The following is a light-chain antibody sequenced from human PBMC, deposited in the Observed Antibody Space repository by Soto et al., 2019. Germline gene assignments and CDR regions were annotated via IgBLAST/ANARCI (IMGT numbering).Light chain of an antibody. CDR1: QSVSSY. Sequence: EIVLTQSPATLSLSPGERATLSCRASQSVSSYLAWYQQKPGQAPRLLIYDASNRATGIPGRFSGSGSGTDFTLTISSLEPEDFAVYYCQQRGNWPGTFGQGTKVDMK. CDR3: QQRGNWPGT. V-gene: IGKV3-11*01. CDR2: DAS. J-gene: IGKJ1*01.